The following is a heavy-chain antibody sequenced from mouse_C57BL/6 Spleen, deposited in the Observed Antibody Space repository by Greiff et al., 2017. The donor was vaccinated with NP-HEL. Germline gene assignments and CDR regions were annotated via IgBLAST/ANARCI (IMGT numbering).Heavy chain of an antibody. V-gene: IGHV1-64*01. D-gene: IGHD2-4*01. CDR3: ARSVYYDYDEYFDV. CDR1: GYTFTSYW. CDR2: IHPNSGST. Sequence: QVQLQQPGAELVKPGASVKLSCKASGYTFTSYWMHWVKQRPGQGLEWIGMIHPNSGSTNYNEKFKSKATLTVDKSSSTAYMQLSRLTSEDSAVYYWARSVYYDYDEYFDVWGTGTTVTVSS. J-gene: IGHJ1*03.